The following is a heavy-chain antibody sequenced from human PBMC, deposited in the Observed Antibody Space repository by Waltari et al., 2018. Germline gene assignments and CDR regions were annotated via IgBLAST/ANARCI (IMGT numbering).Heavy chain of an antibody. CDR1: GGSFRSYY. J-gene: IGHJ3*01. D-gene: IGHD5-12*01. V-gene: IGHV4-34*01. CDR2: INHAGNI. Sequence: QVQLQQWGAGLLKPSEALSLTCGVRGGSFRSYYRSWVRQSPGKGLEWIGEINHAGNIHYNPSFKSRVTMSIDTARNQFSLEVKSVIAADTAVYFCARISGLDYATPMWGLGTVVTVSS. CDR3: ARISGLDYATPM.